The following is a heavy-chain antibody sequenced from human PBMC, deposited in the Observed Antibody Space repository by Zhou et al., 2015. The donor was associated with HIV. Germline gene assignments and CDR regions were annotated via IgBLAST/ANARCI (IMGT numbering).Heavy chain of an antibody. CDR3: ARCNNWNYQYYFDF. CDR2: ISSSGSTI. Sequence: QVRLVESGGGLVKPGGSLTLSCVVSGFTFSDYYMSWIRQAPGKGLEWVSYISSSGSTIYYSDSVQGRFTISRDNAKNSLYLQINSLRPDDTAVYYCARCNNWNYQYYFDFWGQGTLVTVSS. D-gene: IGHD1-7*01. CDR1: GFTFSDYY. V-gene: IGHV3-11*01. J-gene: IGHJ4*02.